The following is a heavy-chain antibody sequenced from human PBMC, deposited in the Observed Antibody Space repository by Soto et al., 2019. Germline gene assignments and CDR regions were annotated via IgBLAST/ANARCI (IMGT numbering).Heavy chain of an antibody. CDR2: IYYSGST. Sequence: QVQLQESGPGLVKPSQTLSLTCTVSGGSISSGGYYWSWIRQHPGKGLEWIGYIYYSGSTYYNPSLKSRVTISLDTSKNQFSLKLSSVTASDTAVYYCARAPEEQLDFDYWGQGTLVTVSS. D-gene: IGHD6-13*01. CDR1: GGSISSGGYY. V-gene: IGHV4-31*03. CDR3: ARAPEEQLDFDY. J-gene: IGHJ4*02.